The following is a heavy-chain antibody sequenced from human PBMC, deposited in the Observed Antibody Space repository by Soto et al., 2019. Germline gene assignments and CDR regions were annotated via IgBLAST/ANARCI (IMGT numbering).Heavy chain of an antibody. CDR3: ARGGFYSNYVVY. CDR1: GASISSPDFW. D-gene: IGHD4-4*01. CDR2: INHSGST. Sequence: SETLSLTCTVSGASISSPDFWWGWIRQPPGKGLEWIGEINHSGSTNYNPSLKSRVTISVDTSKNQFSLKLSSVTAADTAVYYCARGGFYSNYVVYWGQGTLVTVSS. V-gene: IGHV4-39*07. J-gene: IGHJ4*02.